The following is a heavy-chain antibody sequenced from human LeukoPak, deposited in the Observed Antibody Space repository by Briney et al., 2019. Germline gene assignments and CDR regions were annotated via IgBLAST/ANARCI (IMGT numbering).Heavy chain of an antibody. CDR1: GSTFSSYA. Sequence: GGSLRLSCAASGSTFSSYAISWVRQAPGQGLEWMGWMNPNSGNTGYAQKFQGRVTMTRNTSISTAYMELSSLRSEDTAVYYCARGPSYYDFWSGYLYYYYYYGMDVWGQGTTVTVSS. D-gene: IGHD3-3*01. V-gene: IGHV1-8*02. CDR3: ARGPSYYDFWSGYLYYYYYYGMDV. J-gene: IGHJ6*02. CDR2: MNPNSGNT.